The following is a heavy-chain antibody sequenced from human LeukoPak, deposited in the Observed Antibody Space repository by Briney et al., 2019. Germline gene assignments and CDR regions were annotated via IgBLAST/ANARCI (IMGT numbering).Heavy chain of an antibody. V-gene: IGHV3-30*02. CDR1: GFTFSSYG. CDR3: AKGSKAVIFTRDHYMDV. D-gene: IGHD3/OR15-3a*01. CDR2: IRYDGSNK. J-gene: IGHJ6*03. Sequence: GGSLRLSCAASGFTFSSYGMHWVRQAPGKGREGGAFIRYDGSNKYYADSVKGRFTISRDNSKNTLYLQMNSLRAEDTAVYYCAKGSKAVIFTRDHYMDVWGKGSTVTISS.